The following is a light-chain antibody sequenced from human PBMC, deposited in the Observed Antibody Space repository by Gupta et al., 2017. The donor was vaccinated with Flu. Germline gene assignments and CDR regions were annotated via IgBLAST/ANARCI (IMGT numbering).Light chain of an antibody. CDR2: DVT. Sequence: SALTRPASVPGSLGQSITISCTGTSSDVGSYNLASWYQHYPGRSPRLVIYDVTERPAGVSNHFSGSKSGNTASLTISGLQIEDEADYYCCSYAGSSSHVFGSGTKVTVL. J-gene: IGLJ1*01. CDR3: CSYAGSSSHV. V-gene: IGLV2-23*02. CDR1: SSDVGSYNL.